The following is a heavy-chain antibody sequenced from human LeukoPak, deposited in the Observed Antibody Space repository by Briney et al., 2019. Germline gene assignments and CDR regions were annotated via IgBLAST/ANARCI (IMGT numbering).Heavy chain of an antibody. CDR3: ARVVVPATYFDY. D-gene: IGHD2-2*01. CDR1: GFTVSSNY. Sequence: GGSLRLSCAAPGFTVSSNYMSWVRQAPGKGLEWFSVIYSGGSTYYAESVKGRFTISRDNSKNTLYLQMNSLRAEDTAVYYCARVVVPATYFDYWGQGTLVTVSS. J-gene: IGHJ4*02. V-gene: IGHV3-66*02. CDR2: IYSGGST.